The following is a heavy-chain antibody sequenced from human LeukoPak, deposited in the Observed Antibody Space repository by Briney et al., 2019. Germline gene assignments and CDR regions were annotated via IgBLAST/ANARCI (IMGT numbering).Heavy chain of an antibody. CDR2: ISGRWFST. V-gene: IGHV3-23*01. Sequence: GGSLRLSCAASGITFNIFGMSWVRQAPGKGLEWVSTISGRWFSTYYADSVKGRFTISRDNSKNTLYLHMNSLGAEATAVYYCANTGLPSPNYFDYWGQGTLVTVSS. CDR3: ANTGLPSPNYFDY. D-gene: IGHD5/OR15-5a*01. CDR1: GITFNIFG. J-gene: IGHJ4*02.